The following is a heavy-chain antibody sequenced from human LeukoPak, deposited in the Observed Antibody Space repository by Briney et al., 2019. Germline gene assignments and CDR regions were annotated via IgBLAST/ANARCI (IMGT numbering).Heavy chain of an antibody. CDR2: IYYSGST. Sequence: TSETLSLTCTVSGGSISSGDYYWSWIRQPPGKGLEWIGYIYYSGSTYYNPSHKSRVTISVDTSKNQFSLKLSSVTAADTAVYYCAREYSSSWYRRIDYWGQGTLVTVSS. J-gene: IGHJ4*02. D-gene: IGHD6-13*01. CDR1: GGSISSGDYY. V-gene: IGHV4-30-4*01. CDR3: AREYSSSWYRRIDY.